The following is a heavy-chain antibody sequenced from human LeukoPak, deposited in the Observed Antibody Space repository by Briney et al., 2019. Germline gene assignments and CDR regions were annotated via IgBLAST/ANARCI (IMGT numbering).Heavy chain of an antibody. Sequence: SVKVSCKASGGTFSSYAISWVRQAPGQGLEWMARIIPIFGTANYAQKFQGRVTITTDESTSTAYMELSSLGSEDTAVYYCARDQANYYDSSGYYYPLNYWGQGTLVTVSS. CDR3: ARDQANYYDSSGYYYPLNY. V-gene: IGHV1-69*05. D-gene: IGHD3-22*01. CDR2: IIPIFGTA. J-gene: IGHJ4*02. CDR1: GGTFSSYA.